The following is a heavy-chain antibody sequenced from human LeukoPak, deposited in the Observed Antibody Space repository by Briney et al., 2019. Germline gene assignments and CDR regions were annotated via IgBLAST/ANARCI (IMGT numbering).Heavy chain of an antibody. V-gene: IGHV1-2*02. CDR3: ASGRTPAAGPIPLYYYYMDV. Sequence: ASVKVSCKASGYTFTSYDINWVRQATGQGLEWMGWMNPNSGGTNYAQKFQGRVTMTRDTSISTAYMELSRLRSDDTAVYYCASGRTPAAGPIPLYYYYMDVWGKGTTVTVSS. J-gene: IGHJ6*03. D-gene: IGHD6-13*01. CDR1: GYTFTSYD. CDR2: MNPNSGGT.